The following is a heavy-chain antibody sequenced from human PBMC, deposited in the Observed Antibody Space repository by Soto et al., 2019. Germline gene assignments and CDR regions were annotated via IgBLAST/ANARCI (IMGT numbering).Heavy chain of an antibody. CDR2: INANSGGT. Sequence: ASVKVSCKASGYAFSDYYMHWVRQAPGQGLEWMGWINANSGGTTYAQKFQGRVTMTRDTSISTAYMELSRLSSDDTAIYYCARLQIEVAGTNWGQGTLVTVSS. D-gene: IGHD6-19*01. CDR1: GYAFSDYY. J-gene: IGHJ4*02. V-gene: IGHV1-2*02. CDR3: ARLQIEVAGTN.